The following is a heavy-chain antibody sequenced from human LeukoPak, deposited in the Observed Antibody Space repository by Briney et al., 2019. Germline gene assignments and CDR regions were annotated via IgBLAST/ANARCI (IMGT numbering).Heavy chain of an antibody. CDR3: AGGNDSPFTYDY. CDR1: GYSISSGYY. D-gene: IGHD1-1*01. V-gene: IGHV4-38-2*01. J-gene: IGHJ4*02. CDR2: IYHSGST. Sequence: PSETLSLTCAVSGYSISSGYYWGWIRPPPGKGLEWIGSIYHSGSTYYNPSLKSRVTISVDTSKNQFSLKLSSVTAADTAVYYCAGGNDSPFTYDYWGQGTLVTVSS.